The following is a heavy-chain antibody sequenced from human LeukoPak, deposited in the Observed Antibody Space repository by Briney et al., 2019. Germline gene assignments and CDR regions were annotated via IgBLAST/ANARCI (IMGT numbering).Heavy chain of an antibody. J-gene: IGHJ4*02. Sequence: SETLSLTCTVSGGSINTYYWSWIRQSPGKGLEWIGYIYYSGSTNHNPSLKSRITISIDTSKNQFSLKLRSVTAADTAVYYCARGGGYEMPRVFDYWGQGTLVTVSS. CDR1: GGSINTYY. CDR2: IYYSGST. V-gene: IGHV4-59*01. CDR3: ARGGGYEMPRVFDY. D-gene: IGHD5-12*01.